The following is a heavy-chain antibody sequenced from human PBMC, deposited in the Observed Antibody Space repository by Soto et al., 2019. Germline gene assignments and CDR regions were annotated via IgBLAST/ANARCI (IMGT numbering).Heavy chain of an antibody. CDR2: ISSSSSTI. V-gene: IGHV3-48*01. CDR1: GFTFSSYS. Sequence: EVQLVESGGGLVQPGGSLRLSCAASGFTFSSYSMNWVRQAPEKGLEWVSYISSSSSTIYYADSVKGRFTISRDNAKNALYLQMNSLRAEDTAVYYCARGSVSGRSSFDYWGQGTLVTVSS. J-gene: IGHJ4*02. D-gene: IGHD1-26*01. CDR3: ARGSVSGRSSFDY.